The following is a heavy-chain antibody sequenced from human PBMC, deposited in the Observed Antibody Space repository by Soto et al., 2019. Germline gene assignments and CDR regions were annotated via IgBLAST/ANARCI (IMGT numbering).Heavy chain of an antibody. CDR3: ARDRGLRLGELSLAYYYYGMDV. CDR1: GFTFSSYA. D-gene: IGHD3-16*02. Sequence: GGSLRLSCAASGFTFSSYAMHWVRQAPGKGLEWVAVISYDGSNKYYADSVKGRFTISRDNSKNTLYLQMNSLRAEDTAVYYCARDRGLRLGELSLAYYYYGMDVWGQGTTVTVSS. J-gene: IGHJ6*02. V-gene: IGHV3-30-3*01. CDR2: ISYDGSNK.